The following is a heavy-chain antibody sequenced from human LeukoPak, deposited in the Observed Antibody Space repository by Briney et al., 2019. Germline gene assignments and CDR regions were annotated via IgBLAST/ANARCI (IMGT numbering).Heavy chain of an antibody. D-gene: IGHD2-2*01. CDR2: ISGRSGST. J-gene: IGHJ4*02. CDR1: GFTFSSYA. V-gene: IGHV3-23*01. Sequence: GSLRLSCAASGFTFSSYAMSWVRQAPGKGLEWVSGISGRSGSTYYADSVKGRFTISRDNSKNTLYLQMNSLRAEDTAVYYCAKDRGSILVPAAIDYWGQGTLVTVSS. CDR3: AKDRGSILVPAAIDY.